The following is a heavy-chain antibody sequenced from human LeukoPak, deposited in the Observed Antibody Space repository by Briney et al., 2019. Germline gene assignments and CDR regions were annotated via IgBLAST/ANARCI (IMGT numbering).Heavy chain of an antibody. V-gene: IGHV1-8*01. Sequence: ASVKVSCKASGYTFISYDINWVRQATGQGLEWMGWMNPSSGNTGYAQKFQGRVTMTRNTSISTAYMELSSLRSEDTAVYYCARNTWDDAFDIWGQGTMVTVSS. J-gene: IGHJ3*02. D-gene: IGHD1-26*01. CDR3: ARNTWDDAFDI. CDR1: GYTFISYD. CDR2: MNPSSGNT.